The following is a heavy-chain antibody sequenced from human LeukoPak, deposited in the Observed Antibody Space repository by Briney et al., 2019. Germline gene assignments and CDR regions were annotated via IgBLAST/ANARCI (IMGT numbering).Heavy chain of an antibody. Sequence: GGSLRLSCAASGFTFSSYSMNWVRQAPGKGLEWVSAISGSGGSTYYADSVKGRFTISRDNSKSTLYLQMNSLRAEDTAVYRGVVGYYYYMDVWGKGTTVTVSS. D-gene: IGHD2-15*01. J-gene: IGHJ6*03. CDR2: ISGSGGST. CDR3: VVGYYYYMDV. V-gene: IGHV3-23*01. CDR1: GFTFSSYS.